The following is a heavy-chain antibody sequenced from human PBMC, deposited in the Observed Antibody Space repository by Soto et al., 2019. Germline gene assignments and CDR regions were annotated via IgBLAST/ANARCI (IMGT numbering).Heavy chain of an antibody. CDR2: IYYSGST. Sequence: PSETLSLTCTVSGFSISSGGYYLIWIRQHPGKGLEWIGYIYYSGSTYYNPSLKSRVTISVDTSKNQFSLKLSSVTAADTAVYYCARVPDYYDSSGYYFDYWGQGTLVTVSS. CDR3: ARVPDYYDSSGYYFDY. D-gene: IGHD3-22*01. CDR1: GFSISSGGYY. J-gene: IGHJ4*02. V-gene: IGHV4-31*03.